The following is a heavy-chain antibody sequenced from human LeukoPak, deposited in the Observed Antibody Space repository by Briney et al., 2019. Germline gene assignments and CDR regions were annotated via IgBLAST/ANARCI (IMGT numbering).Heavy chain of an antibody. D-gene: IGHD3-16*01. Sequence: GGSLRLSCAASGFTFNKFAMTWVRQAPGRGLEWVANIHQDGSIQFYVDSVKGRFTVSRDNARNLLYLQMNGLRAEDTAVYYCARARGSYVEAAYWGQGTLVTVSS. CDR1: GFTFNKFA. V-gene: IGHV3-7*01. CDR3: ARARGSYVEAAY. CDR2: IHQDGSIQ. J-gene: IGHJ4*02.